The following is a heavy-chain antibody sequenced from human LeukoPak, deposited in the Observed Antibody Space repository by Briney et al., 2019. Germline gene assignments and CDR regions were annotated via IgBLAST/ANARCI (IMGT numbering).Heavy chain of an antibody. CDR3: ARGPYSGDWHFDF. J-gene: IGHJ4*02. V-gene: IGHV1-46*01. CDR2: INPSGGST. CDR1: GYTFTSCF. D-gene: IGHD6-19*01. Sequence: ASVKVSCKASGYTFTSCFIHWVRQAPGQGLELMGVINPSGGSTSYAQKFQGRVTMTRDTFTSTVSMELSSLRFEDTAVYYCARGPYSGDWHFDFWGQGTLVTVSS.